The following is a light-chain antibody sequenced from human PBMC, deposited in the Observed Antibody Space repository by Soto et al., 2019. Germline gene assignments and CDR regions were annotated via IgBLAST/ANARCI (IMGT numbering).Light chain of an antibody. V-gene: IGKV3-20*01. Sequence: IVLTQSPGTLSLSPGERATLSCKASQSVSSSYLAWYQQKPGQAPRLLIYGASSRATGIPDRFSGSGSGTDLTLTISRLEPEDVAVYYCQQYGRSPFTFGPGTKVDIK. J-gene: IGKJ3*01. CDR1: QSVSSSY. CDR3: QQYGRSPFT. CDR2: GAS.